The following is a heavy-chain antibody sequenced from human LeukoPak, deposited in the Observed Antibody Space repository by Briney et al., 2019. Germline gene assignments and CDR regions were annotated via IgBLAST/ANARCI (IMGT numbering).Heavy chain of an antibody. V-gene: IGHV4-59*01. CDR1: XGXXXXXY. D-gene: IGHD5-18*01. CDR3: ARVSQRRYSYGLMK. Sequence: EXLSLTCTXXXGXXXXXYWXXXRQPPXXXLXXXGYIYYSGSTNYNPSLKSRVTISVDTSKNQFSLKLSSVTAADTAVYYCARVSQRRYSYGLMKWGQGTLVTVSS. CDR2: IYYSGST. J-gene: IGHJ4*02.